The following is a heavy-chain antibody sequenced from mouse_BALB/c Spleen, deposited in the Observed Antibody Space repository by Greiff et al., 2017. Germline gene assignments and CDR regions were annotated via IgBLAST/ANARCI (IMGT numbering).Heavy chain of an antibody. Sequence: EVQLQQSGPGLVKPSQSLSLTCSVTGYSITSGYYWNWIRQFPGNKLEWMGYISYDGSNNYNPSLKNRISITRDTSKNQFFLKLNSVTTEDTATYYCAREDANWDFDYWGQGTTLTVSS. V-gene: IGHV3-6*02. J-gene: IGHJ2*01. CDR1: GYSITSGYY. D-gene: IGHD4-1*01. CDR2: ISYDGSN. CDR3: AREDANWDFDY.